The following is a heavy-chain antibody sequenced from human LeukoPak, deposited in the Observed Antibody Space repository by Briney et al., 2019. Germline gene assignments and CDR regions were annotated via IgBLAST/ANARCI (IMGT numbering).Heavy chain of an antibody. CDR3: ASDTGSVDY. Sequence: SETLSLTCTVSGGSISRSSDYWGWVCEPPAKGVEWIGSIYYSGSTYYNPSLKSGVTISVDTSKNQFSLRLSSVTAADTAVYYCASDTGSVDYWGQGTLVTVSS. CDR1: GGSISRSSDY. D-gene: IGHD4-11*01. CDR2: IYYSGST. J-gene: IGHJ4*02. V-gene: IGHV4-39*07.